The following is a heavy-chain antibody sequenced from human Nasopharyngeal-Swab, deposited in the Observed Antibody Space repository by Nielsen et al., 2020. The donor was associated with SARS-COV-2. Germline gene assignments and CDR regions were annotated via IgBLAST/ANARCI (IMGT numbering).Heavy chain of an antibody. CDR3: ARNPTDELLWYYYYGMDV. CDR1: GFTFSSYE. V-gene: IGHV3-48*03. Sequence: GGSLRLSCAASGFTFSSYEMNWVRQAPGKGLEWVSYISSSGSTIYYADSVKGRFTISRDNAKNSLYLQMNSLRAEDTAVYYCARNPTDELLWYYYYGMDVWGQGTTVTVSS. CDR2: ISSSGSTI. D-gene: IGHD2-2*01. J-gene: IGHJ6*02.